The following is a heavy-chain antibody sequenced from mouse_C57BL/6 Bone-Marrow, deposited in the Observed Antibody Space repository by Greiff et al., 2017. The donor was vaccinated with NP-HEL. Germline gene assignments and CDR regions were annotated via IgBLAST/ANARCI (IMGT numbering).Heavy chain of an antibody. D-gene: IGHD5-1*01. J-gene: IGHJ3*01. CDR1: GFTFSSYT. CDR3: ARSYLAWFAY. V-gene: IGHV5-9*01. CDR2: ISGGGGNT. Sequence: EVKVVESGGGLVKPGGSLKLSCAASGFTFSSYTMSWVRQTPEKRLEWVATISGGGGNTYYPDSVKGRFTISRDNAKNTLYLQMSSLRSEDTALYYCARSYLAWFAYWGQGTLVTVSA.